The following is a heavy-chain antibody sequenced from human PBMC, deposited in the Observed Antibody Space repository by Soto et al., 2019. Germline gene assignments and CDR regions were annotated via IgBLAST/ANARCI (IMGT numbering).Heavy chain of an antibody. CDR1: GFTFSSYS. Sequence: EVQLVESGGGLVKPGGSLRLSCAASGFTFSSYSMNWVRQAPGKGLEWVSSISSSSSYIYYADSVKGRFTISRDNAKNSLYLQMNSLRAEDTAVYYCARDCSSTSCYVGGFDYWGKGTLVTVSS. J-gene: IGHJ4*02. CDR2: ISSSSSYI. V-gene: IGHV3-21*01. D-gene: IGHD2-2*01. CDR3: ARDCSSTSCYVGGFDY.